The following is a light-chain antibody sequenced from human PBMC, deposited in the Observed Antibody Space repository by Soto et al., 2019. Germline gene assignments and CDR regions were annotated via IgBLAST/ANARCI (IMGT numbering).Light chain of an antibody. J-gene: IGLJ2*01. V-gene: IGLV2-14*03. CDR1: SSDIGGYNF. CDR2: DVN. CDR3: SSYAIGNIVL. Sequence: QSVLTQPASVSGSPGQSVTISCAGTSSDIGGYNFVSWYQQHPGKAPKLMIYDVNQRPSGVSHRFSGSKSYNTASLTISGLQSEDEADYYCSSYAIGNIVLFGGGTKLTV.